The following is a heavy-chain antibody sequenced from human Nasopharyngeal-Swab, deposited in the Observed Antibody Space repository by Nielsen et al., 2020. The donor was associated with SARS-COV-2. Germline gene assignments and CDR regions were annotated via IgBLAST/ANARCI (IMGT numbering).Heavy chain of an antibody. J-gene: IGHJ4*02. V-gene: IGHV3-74*01. Sequence: RQPPGKGLVWVSRINSDGSNTDYANSVKGRFTISRDNAKNTLYLQMNSLRAEDTAVYYCARALGYNYGYCFDYWGQGSLVTVSS. CDR3: ARALGYNYGYCFDY. D-gene: IGHD5-18*01. CDR2: INSDGSNT.